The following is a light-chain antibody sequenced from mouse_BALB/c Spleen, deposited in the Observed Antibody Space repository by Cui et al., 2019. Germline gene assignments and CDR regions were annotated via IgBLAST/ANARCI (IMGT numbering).Light chain of an antibody. CDR3: LQYDEFPLT. Sequence: IKMTHSQHSLYPSLGERVTITCKASQDINSYLSWFQQKPGKSPKTLIYRANRLVDGVPSRFSGSGSGQDYSLTISSLEYEDMGIYYCLQYDEFPLTFGAGTKLELK. J-gene: IGKJ5*01. CDR1: QDINSY. CDR2: RAN. V-gene: IGKV14-111*01.